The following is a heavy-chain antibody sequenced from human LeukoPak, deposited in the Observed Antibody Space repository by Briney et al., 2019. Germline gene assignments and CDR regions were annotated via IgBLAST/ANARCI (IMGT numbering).Heavy chain of an antibody. Sequence: PGRSLRLSCAASGFTFDDYAMHWVRQAPGKGLEWVSGISWNSGSIGYADSVKGRFTISRDNAKNSLYLQMNSLRAEDTALYYCAKKHCSSTSCFFGYWGQGTLVTVSS. J-gene: IGHJ4*02. D-gene: IGHD2-2*01. CDR2: ISWNSGSI. CDR1: GFTFDDYA. CDR3: AKKHCSSTSCFFGY. V-gene: IGHV3-9*01.